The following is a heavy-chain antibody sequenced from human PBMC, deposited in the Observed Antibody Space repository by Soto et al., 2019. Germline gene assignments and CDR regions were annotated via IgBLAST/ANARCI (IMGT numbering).Heavy chain of an antibody. CDR2: IYYSATT. D-gene: IGHD2-2*01. Sequence: QVQLQESGPGLVKPSQTLSLTCTVSGGSVSSDNYYWSWIRQPPGKGLEWIGYIYYSATTYSNPSLKSQITMSVDTSKNQFSLQLSSVTAADTAVYYCARHAVVKASFDYWGPGTLVTVSS. CDR1: GGSVSSDNYY. CDR3: ARHAVVKASFDY. J-gene: IGHJ4*02. V-gene: IGHV4-30-4*01.